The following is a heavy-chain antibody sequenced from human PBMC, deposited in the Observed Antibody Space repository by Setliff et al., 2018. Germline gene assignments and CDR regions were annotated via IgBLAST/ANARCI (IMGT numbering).Heavy chain of an antibody. V-gene: IGHV1-69*05. Sequence: RASVKVSCKASGDSFSNYAISWVRRAPGQGLEWMGGIIPMFGTPAYTQKFQDRVTITTDESTSTAYMELNSLTSEDTAVYYCARSPAVLGIVYLDPWGQGTLVTVSS. J-gene: IGHJ5*02. D-gene: IGHD2-15*01. CDR2: IIPMFGTP. CDR1: GDSFSNYA. CDR3: ARSPAVLGIVYLDP.